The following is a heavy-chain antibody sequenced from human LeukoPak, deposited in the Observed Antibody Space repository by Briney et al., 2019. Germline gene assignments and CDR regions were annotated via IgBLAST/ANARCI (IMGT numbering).Heavy chain of an antibody. CDR3: ARVGGHKYSSSWYVGT. Sequence: SQTLSLTCAVSGGSISSGGYSWSWIRQPPGKGLEWIGYIYHSGSTYYNPSLKSRVTISVDRSKNQFSLKLSSVTAADTAVYYCARVGGHKYSSSWYVGTWGQGTLVTVSS. CDR2: IYHSGST. CDR1: GGSISSGGYS. J-gene: IGHJ5*02. V-gene: IGHV4-30-2*01. D-gene: IGHD6-13*01.